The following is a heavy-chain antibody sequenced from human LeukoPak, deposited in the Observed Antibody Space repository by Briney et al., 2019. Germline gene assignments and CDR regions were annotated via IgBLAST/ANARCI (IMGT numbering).Heavy chain of an antibody. CDR1: GFTFSSYW. CDR2: IKQDGSEK. V-gene: IGHV3-7*01. Sequence: GGSLRLSCAASGFTFSSYWMSWVRQAPGKGLXXXXXIKQDGSEKYYVDSVKGRFTISRDNAKNSLYLQMNSLRAEDTAVYYCARDDCSSISCYHNWFDPWGQGTLVTVSS. J-gene: IGHJ5*02. CDR3: ARDDCSSISCYHNWFDP. D-gene: IGHD2-2*01.